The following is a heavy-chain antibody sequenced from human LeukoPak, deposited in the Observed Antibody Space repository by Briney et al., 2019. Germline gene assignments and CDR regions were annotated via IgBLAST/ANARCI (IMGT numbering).Heavy chain of an antibody. J-gene: IGHJ4*02. CDR1: GFIFRSYA. CDR3: ASPYYYDSSAYYYAPDY. D-gene: IGHD3-22*01. V-gene: IGHV3-30-3*01. CDR2: ISYDGSNK. Sequence: PGGSLRLSCAASGFIFRSYAMHWVRQAPGKGLEWVTVISYDGSNKYYADSVKGRFTISRDNSKNTLYLQMNSLRAEDTAVYYCASPYYYDSSAYYYAPDYWGQGTLVTVSS.